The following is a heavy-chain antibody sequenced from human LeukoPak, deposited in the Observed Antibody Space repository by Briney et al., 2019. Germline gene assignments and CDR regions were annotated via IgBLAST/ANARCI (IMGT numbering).Heavy chain of an antibody. CDR1: GGSISSYY. J-gene: IGHJ3*02. V-gene: IGHV4-59*01. CDR3: ARNYGVGALDI. D-gene: IGHD4-17*01. Sequence: SETLSLTCTVSGGSISSYYWSWIRQPPGKGLGWIGYIYYSGSTNYNPSLKSRVTISVDTSKNQFSLKLSSVTAADTAVYYCARNYGVGALDIWGQGTMVTVSS. CDR2: IYYSGST.